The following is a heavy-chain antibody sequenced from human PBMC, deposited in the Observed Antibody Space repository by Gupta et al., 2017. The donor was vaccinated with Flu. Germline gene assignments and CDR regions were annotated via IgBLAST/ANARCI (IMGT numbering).Heavy chain of an antibody. CDR2: IIPIFGTA. J-gene: IGHJ6*03. Sequence: QVQLVQSGAEVTKPGSSVKVSCKASGGTFSSYAISWVRQAPGQGLEWMGGIIPIFGTANYAQKFQGRVTITADESTSTAYMELSSLRSEDTAVYYCARGVTMVRGVIPSYYYMDVWGKGTTVTVSS. V-gene: IGHV1-69*12. CDR3: ARGVTMVRGVIPSYYYMDV. D-gene: IGHD3-10*01. CDR1: GGTFSSYA.